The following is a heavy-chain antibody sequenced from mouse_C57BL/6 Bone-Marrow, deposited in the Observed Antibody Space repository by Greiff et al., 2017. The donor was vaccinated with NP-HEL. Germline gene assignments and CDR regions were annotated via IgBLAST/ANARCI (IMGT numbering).Heavy chain of an antibody. J-gene: IGHJ2*01. V-gene: IGHV5-17*01. D-gene: IGHD2-4*01. CDR1: GCTLVCYG. CDR2: ISSGSGPI. Sequence: DVQLVESGGGLVKPGGALKVDCAAAGCTLVCYGSQLVGGVPGKCLDVVAYISSGSGPIYYADTVKGRFTISRDNAKNTLFLQMTSLRSEDTSMYYCARFDYFLDYWGQGTTLTVSS. CDR3: ARFDYFLDY.